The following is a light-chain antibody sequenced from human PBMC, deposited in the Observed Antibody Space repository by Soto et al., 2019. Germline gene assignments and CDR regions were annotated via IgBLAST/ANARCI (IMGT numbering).Light chain of an antibody. CDR3: GSWDSSLSAYV. V-gene: IGLV1-51*01. J-gene: IGLJ1*01. CDR1: SSNIGGNS. CDR2: DDD. Sequence: QSVMTQPPSVSAAPGQRVTISCYGSSSNIGGNSVSWYQQLPGTAPKLLIYDDDKRPSGIPDRFSGSKSGTSATLGITGFQTGDEADYYCGSWDSSLSAYVFGTGTKVTVL.